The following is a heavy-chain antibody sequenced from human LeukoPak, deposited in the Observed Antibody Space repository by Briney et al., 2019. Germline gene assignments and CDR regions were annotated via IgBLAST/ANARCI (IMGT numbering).Heavy chain of an antibody. V-gene: IGHV1-2*02. CDR3: ARDEDSYGYYYYGMDV. CDR2: INPNSGGK. CDR1: GYTFTGYY. Sequence: ASVKVSCKASGYTFTGYYMHWVRQAPGKGLEWMGWINPNSGGKKYAQTFQGRVTMTRHTYISTAYMELSSLRSDDTAVYYCARDEDSYGYYYYGMDVWGQGTTVTVSS. D-gene: IGHD5-18*01. J-gene: IGHJ6*02.